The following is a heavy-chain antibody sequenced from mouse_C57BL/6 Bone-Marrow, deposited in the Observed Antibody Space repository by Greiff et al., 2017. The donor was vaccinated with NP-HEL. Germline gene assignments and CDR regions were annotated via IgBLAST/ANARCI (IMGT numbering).Heavy chain of an antibody. V-gene: IGHV1-66*01. J-gene: IGHJ3*01. D-gene: IGHD2-2*01. CDR2: IYPGRGNT. Sequence: VQLQQSGPELVKPGASVKISCKASGYSFTSYYIHWVKQRPGQGLEWIGWIYPGRGNTKYNEKFKGKATLTADTSSSTAYMQLSSLTSEDSAVYYCAPMVTTTSPFAYWGQGTLVTVSA. CDR1: GYSFTSYY. CDR3: APMVTTTSPFAY.